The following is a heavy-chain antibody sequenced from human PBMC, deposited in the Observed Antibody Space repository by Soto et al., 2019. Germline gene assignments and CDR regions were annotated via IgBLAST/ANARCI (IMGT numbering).Heavy chain of an antibody. V-gene: IGHV3-30*18. D-gene: IGHD2-15*01. J-gene: IGHJ3*02. Sequence: QVQLVESGGGVVQPGRSLRLSCAASGFTFSSYGMHWVRQAPGKGLEWVAVISYDGSNKYYADSVKGRFTSSRDNSKNALYLQMNSLRAEDTAVYYCAKDPAADSAFDIWGQGKMVTVSS. CDR2: ISYDGSNK. CDR3: AKDPAADSAFDI. CDR1: GFTFSSYG.